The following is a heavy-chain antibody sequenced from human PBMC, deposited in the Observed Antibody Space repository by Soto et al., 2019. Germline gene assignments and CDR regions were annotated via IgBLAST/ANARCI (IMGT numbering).Heavy chain of an antibody. CDR2: MNPNSGNT. CDR3: ARGPTWAGNVDY. CDR1: GYTFTSYD. D-gene: IGHD1-1*01. J-gene: IGHJ4*02. V-gene: IGHV1-8*01. Sequence: QVQLVQSGAEVKKPGASVKVSCKASGYTFTSYDINWVRQATGQGLEWMGWMNPNSGNTGYAQKXXGXXTMTRNPSISTAYTELSSLRSEATAVYYCARGPTWAGNVDYWGQGTLVTVSS.